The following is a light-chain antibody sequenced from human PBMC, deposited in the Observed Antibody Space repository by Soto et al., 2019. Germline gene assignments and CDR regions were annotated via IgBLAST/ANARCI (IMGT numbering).Light chain of an antibody. CDR1: QRITTY. CDR2: AAS. Sequence: IQMTQSPSSLSASVGDRVTITCRASQRITTYLNWYQQKPGKAPKLLIYAASNLQSGVPSTFSGYGSGTDFTLTISSLQPEDFATYYCQQSYTNPTTFGQGTKVEIK. V-gene: IGKV1-39*01. CDR3: QQSYTNPTT. J-gene: IGKJ1*01.